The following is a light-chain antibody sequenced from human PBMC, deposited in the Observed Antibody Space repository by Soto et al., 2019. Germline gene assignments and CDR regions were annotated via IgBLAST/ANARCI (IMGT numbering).Light chain of an antibody. CDR2: DAS. J-gene: IGKJ1*01. V-gene: IGKV3-11*01. CDR1: QSVSSY. CDR3: QHRRNCTPPCT. Sequence: EIVLTQSPATLSLSPGERATLSCRASQSVSSYLAWYQQKPGQAPRLLIYDASNRATGIPARFSGSGSGTDFTLTISSLEPEYVAVYYYQHRRNCTPPCTFGQGTKVEIK.